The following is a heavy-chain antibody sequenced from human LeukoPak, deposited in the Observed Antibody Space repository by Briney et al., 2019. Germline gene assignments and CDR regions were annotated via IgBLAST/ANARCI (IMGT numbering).Heavy chain of an antibody. D-gene: IGHD5-24*01. J-gene: IGHJ3*02. CDR3: ARPRRDGYSDAFDI. Sequence: GGSLRLSCAASGFTVSSNYMSWVRQAPGKGLEWVSVLYSGGTTYYADSVKGRFTISRDNSKNTLYLQMNSLRAEDTAVYYCARPRRDGYSDAFDIWGQGTVVTVSS. CDR1: GFTVSSNY. CDR2: LYSGGTT. V-gene: IGHV3-53*01.